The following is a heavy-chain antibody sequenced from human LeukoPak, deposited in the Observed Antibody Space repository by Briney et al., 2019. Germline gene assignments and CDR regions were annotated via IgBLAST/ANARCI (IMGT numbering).Heavy chain of an antibody. CDR3: TTDPLFNFVVVTAIPRLSSEY. Sequence: GGSLRLSCAASGFTFSNAWMSWVRQAPGKGLEWVGRIKSKTDGGITDYAAPVKGRFTISRDDSKNTLYLQMNSLKTEDTAVYYCTTDPLFNFVVVTAIPRLSSEYWGQGTLVTVSS. D-gene: IGHD2-21*02. CDR2: IKSKTDGGIT. J-gene: IGHJ4*02. V-gene: IGHV3-15*01. CDR1: GFTFSNAW.